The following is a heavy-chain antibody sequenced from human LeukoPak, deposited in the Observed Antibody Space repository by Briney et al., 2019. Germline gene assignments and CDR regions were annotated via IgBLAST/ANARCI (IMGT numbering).Heavy chain of an antibody. J-gene: IGHJ4*02. D-gene: IGHD3-10*01. CDR3: ARVGSGTYGGYFDY. Sequence: GGSLRLSCADSGFTFRSYSMNWVRQAPGKGLEWVASISSISSYIHYADSVKGRFTISRDNAKNSLYLQMNSLRAEDTAVYYCARVGSGTYGGYFDYWGQGTLVTVSP. V-gene: IGHV3-21*01. CDR1: GFTFRSYS. CDR2: ISSISSYI.